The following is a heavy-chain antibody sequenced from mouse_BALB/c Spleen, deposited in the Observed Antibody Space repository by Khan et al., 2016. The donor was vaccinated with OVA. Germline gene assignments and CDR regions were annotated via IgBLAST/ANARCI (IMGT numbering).Heavy chain of an antibody. J-gene: IGHJ2*01. CDR2: IDPPYGNT. CDR3: ARMARE. Sequence: EVELVESGAELVKSGATVKLSCTASGLNIKDTYMHWLKQWPDQGLEWIGRIDPPYGNTKYDPKFQGKATITTDTSSNTATRQITALTSEDPADYCCARMAREWGEGTTLTVSS. CDR1: GLNIKDTY. V-gene: IGHV14-3*02.